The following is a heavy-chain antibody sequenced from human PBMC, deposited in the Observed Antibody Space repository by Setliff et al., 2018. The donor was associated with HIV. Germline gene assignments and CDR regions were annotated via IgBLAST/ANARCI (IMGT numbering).Heavy chain of an antibody. CDR1: GGTFSTYG. CDR2: MNPSTGGT. CDR3: ARMGESPPHSSSWYY. V-gene: IGHV1-2*02. J-gene: IGHJ4*02. Sequence: ASVKVSCKASGGTFSTYGLSWVRQAPGQGLEWMGWMNPSTGGTRFAQKFQGRVTMTRDTFITTAYMELSSLRSDDTAVYYCARMGESPPHSSSWYYWGQGTLVTVSS. D-gene: IGHD6-13*01.